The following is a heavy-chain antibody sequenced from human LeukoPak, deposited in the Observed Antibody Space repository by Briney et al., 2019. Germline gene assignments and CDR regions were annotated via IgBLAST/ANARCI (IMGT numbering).Heavy chain of an antibody. CDR3: ARVDGRGLDYYHSSGYYYVGY. J-gene: IGHJ4*02. CDR1: GGSISSGGYY. D-gene: IGHD3-22*01. Sequence: SETLSLTCTVSGGSISSGGYYWSWIRQPPGKGLEWIGYIYYSGSTYYNPSLKSRVTISVDTSKNQFSLKLSSVTAADTAVYYCARVDGRGLDYYHSSGYYYVGYWGQGTLVTVSS. CDR2: IYYSGST. V-gene: IGHV4-30-4*08.